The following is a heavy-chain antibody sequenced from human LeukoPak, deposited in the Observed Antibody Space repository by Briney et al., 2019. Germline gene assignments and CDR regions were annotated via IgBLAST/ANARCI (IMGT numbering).Heavy chain of an antibody. CDR2: ISYDGGNK. D-gene: IGHD2-2*01. V-gene: IGHV3-30*04. CDR1: GFTFSTYA. J-gene: IGHJ6*02. CDR3: ARDLSRELPAATEYHYYYTMGV. Sequence: GRSLRLSCAASGFTFSTYAMHWVRQAPGQGLEWLAFISYDGGNKYYADSVKGRFTISRDNSKNTLYLQMSSLRAEDTAMYFCARDLSRELPAATEYHYYYTMGVWGQGTTVTVSS.